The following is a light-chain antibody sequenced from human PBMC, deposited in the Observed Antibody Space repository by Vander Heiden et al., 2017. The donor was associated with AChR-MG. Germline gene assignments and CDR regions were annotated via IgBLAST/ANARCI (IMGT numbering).Light chain of an antibody. CDR1: SATIGAGYD. V-gene: IGLV1-40*01. Sequence: QSVLTQPPSVSGAPGQTVTISCTGSSATIGAGYDVHWYQHLPGTAPKLLIYGNNNRPSGVPDRFSGTKSGTSASLAITGLQAEDEADYYCQSYDRRLSSSVVLGGGTKVTVL. J-gene: IGLJ2*01. CDR2: GNN. CDR3: QSYDRRLSSSVV.